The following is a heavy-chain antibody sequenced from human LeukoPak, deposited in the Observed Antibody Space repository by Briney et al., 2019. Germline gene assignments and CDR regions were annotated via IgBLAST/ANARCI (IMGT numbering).Heavy chain of an antibody. V-gene: IGHV1-69*13. Sequence: GASVKVSCKASGGTFSSYAFSWVRQAPGQGLEWMGGIIPIFGAPNYARKFQGRVTITADESTSTAYMELSGLRSEDTAVLYCARGGDLYCAGGSCYYFDYWAREPWSPSP. CDR2: IIPIFGAP. J-gene: IGHJ4*02. CDR3: ARGGDLYCAGGSCYYFDY. D-gene: IGHD2-15*01. CDR1: GGTFSSYA.